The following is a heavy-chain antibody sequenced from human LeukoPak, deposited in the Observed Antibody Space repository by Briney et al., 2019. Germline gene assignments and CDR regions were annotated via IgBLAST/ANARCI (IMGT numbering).Heavy chain of an antibody. D-gene: IGHD5-18*01. CDR2: IWYDGSNK. Sequence: GGSLRLSCAASGFTFSSYGMHWVRQAPGKGLEWVAVIWYDGSNKYYADSVKGRFTISRDNSKNTLYLQMNSLRAEDTAVYYCTRQAEGYSYGPNWFDPWGQGTLVTVSS. CDR3: TRQAEGYSYGPNWFDP. CDR1: GFTFSSYG. V-gene: IGHV3-33*01. J-gene: IGHJ5*02.